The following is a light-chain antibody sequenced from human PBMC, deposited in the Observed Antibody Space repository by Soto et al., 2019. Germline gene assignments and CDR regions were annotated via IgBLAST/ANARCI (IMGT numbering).Light chain of an antibody. CDR3: QQYNSYPRT. J-gene: IGKJ1*01. V-gene: IGKV1-5*03. Sequence: DIQMAQSPSTLSASVGDRVTITCRASQSISSWLAWYQQKPGKAPKLLIYKASTLQKGVPSRFSGSASGTEFTLTISSLQPYDFATYYCQQYNSYPRTFGHGTKVESK. CDR1: QSISSW. CDR2: KAS.